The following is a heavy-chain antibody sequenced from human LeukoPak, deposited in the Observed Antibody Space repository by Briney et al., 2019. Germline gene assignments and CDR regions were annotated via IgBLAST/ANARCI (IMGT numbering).Heavy chain of an antibody. V-gene: IGHV3-21*01. D-gene: IGHD2-21*02. CDR3: ASKWYCGGDCYYQIDF. J-gene: IGHJ4*02. Sequence: GGSLRLSCAASGFTFSSYSMNWVRQAPGKGLEWVSSISSSSSCIYYADSVKGRFTISRDNAKNSLYLQMNSLRAEDTAVYYCASKWYCGGDCYYQIDFWGQGSLVTVSS. CDR2: ISSSSSCI. CDR1: GFTFSSYS.